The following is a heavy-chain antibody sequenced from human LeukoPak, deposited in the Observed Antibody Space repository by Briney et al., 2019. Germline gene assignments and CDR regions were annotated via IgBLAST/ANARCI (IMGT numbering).Heavy chain of an antibody. CDR2: ISSSSTTI. J-gene: IGHJ3*02. D-gene: IGHD6-6*01. CDR1: GSTLSTYT. V-gene: IGHV3-48*02. CDR3: AREYSSSSGRAFDI. Sequence: GGSLRLSCAASGSTLSTYTMNWVRQAPGKGLQWFSYISSSSTTIYYADSVKGRFTISRDNAKNSLYLQMNSLRDEDTAVYYCAREYSSSSGRAFDIWGQGTMVTVSS.